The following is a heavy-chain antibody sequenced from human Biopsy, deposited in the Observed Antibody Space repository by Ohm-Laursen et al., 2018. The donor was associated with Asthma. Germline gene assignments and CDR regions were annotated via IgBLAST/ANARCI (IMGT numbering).Heavy chain of an antibody. J-gene: IGHJ4*02. CDR3: AKDERAYYGSDSKYMQPVPLGD. CDR2: IKHDGTEK. CDR1: GFTFGDNW. V-gene: IGHV3-7*03. D-gene: IGHD2-21*01. Sequence: SLRLSCSASGFTFGDNWMSWVRQVPGKGLEWVANIKHDGTEKNHVDSLKGRFTISRDNAKNSLYLQMNSLTAEDTAVYHCAKDERAYYGSDSKYMQPVPLGDWGQGTVVIVSA.